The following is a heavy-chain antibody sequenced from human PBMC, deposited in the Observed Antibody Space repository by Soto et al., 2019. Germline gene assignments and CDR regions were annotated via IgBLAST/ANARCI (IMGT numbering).Heavy chain of an antibody. J-gene: IGHJ5*02. Sequence: KWSAASVKVSCKASGGTFSSYTISWVRQAPGQGLEWMGRIIPILGIANYAQKFQGRVTITADKSTSTAYMELSSLRSEDTAVYYCARDSGYDSGVWFDPWGQGTLVTVSS. D-gene: IGHD5-12*01. CDR3: ARDSGYDSGVWFDP. CDR1: GGTFSSYT. CDR2: IIPILGIA. V-gene: IGHV1-69*04.